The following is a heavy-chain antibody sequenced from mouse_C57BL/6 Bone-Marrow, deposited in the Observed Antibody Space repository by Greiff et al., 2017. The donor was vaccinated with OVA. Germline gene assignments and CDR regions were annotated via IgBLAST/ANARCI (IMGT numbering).Heavy chain of an antibody. Sequence: EVNVVESGGGLVQSGRSLRLSCATSGFTFSDFYMEWVRQAPGKGLEWIAASRNKANDYTTEYSASVKGRFIVSRDTSQSILYLQMNALRAEDTAIYYCARDLNYYAMDYWGQGTSVTVSS. CDR1: GFTFSDFY. CDR2: SRNKANDYTT. CDR3: ARDLNYYAMDY. J-gene: IGHJ4*01. V-gene: IGHV7-1*01.